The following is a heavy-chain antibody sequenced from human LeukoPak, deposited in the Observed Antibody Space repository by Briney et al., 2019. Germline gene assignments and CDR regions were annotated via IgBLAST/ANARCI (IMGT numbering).Heavy chain of an antibody. CDR1: GFTFSSYA. J-gene: IGHJ4*02. Sequence: GGSLRLSCAASGFTFSSYAMHWVRQAPGKGPEWVAVISYDGSNKYYADSVKGRFTISRDNSKNTLYLQMNNLRAEDTAVYYCARDFAISYYYDSSGYLFDYWGQGTLVTVSS. V-gene: IGHV3-30-3*01. CDR3: ARDFAISYYYDSSGYLFDY. D-gene: IGHD3-22*01. CDR2: ISYDGSNK.